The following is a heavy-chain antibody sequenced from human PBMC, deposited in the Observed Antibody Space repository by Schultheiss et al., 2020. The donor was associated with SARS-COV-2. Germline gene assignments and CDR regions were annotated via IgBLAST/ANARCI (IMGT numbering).Heavy chain of an antibody. CDR1: GGSISSSSYY. D-gene: IGHD3-10*01. V-gene: IGHV4-61*05. J-gene: IGHJ6*02. Sequence: SETLSLTCTVSGGSISSSSYYWGWIRQPPGKGLEWIGYIYYSGSTNYNPSLKSRVTISVDTSKNQLSLKLSSVTAADTAVYYCARKVVGFGELVASIYGMGVWGQGTTVTVS. CDR3: ARKVVGFGELVASIYGMGV. CDR2: IYYSGST.